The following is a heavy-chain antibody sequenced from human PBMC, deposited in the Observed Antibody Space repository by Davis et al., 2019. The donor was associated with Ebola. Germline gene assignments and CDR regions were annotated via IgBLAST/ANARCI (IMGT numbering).Heavy chain of an antibody. J-gene: IGHJ4*02. CDR1: GFSLSTSGMC. Sequence: SGPTLVKPTQTLTLTCNFSGFSLSTSGMCVSWIRQPPGKALEWLARIDWDNAKYYSTSLKTRLTVSKDTSKNQVVLTMTNMDPVDTATYYCARNRPYSSGYFFDYWGQGALVTVPS. V-gene: IGHV2-70*11. D-gene: IGHD3-22*01. CDR3: ARNRPYSSGYFFDY. CDR2: IDWDNAK.